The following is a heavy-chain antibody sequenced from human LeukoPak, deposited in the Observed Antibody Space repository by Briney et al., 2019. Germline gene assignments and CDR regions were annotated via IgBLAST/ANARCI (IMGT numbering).Heavy chain of an antibody. J-gene: IGHJ4*02. CDR3: ATAPLQLYSRSYYFDY. CDR2: FDPEDGET. Sequence: ASVKVSCKVSGYTLTELSMHWVRQAPGKGLEWMGGFDPEDGETIYAQKFQGRVTMSEDTSTDTAYMELSSLRSEDTAVYYCATAPLQLYSRSYYFDYWGQGTLVTVSS. CDR1: GYTLTELS. D-gene: IGHD6-13*01. V-gene: IGHV1-24*01.